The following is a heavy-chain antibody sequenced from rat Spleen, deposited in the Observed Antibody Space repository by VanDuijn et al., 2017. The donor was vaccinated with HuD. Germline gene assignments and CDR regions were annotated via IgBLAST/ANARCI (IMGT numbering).Heavy chain of an antibody. CDR1: GFSLTSYH. V-gene: IGHV2-43*01. J-gene: IGHJ2*01. D-gene: IGHD1-4*01. CDR3: ARLDYPGVTDLDY. CDR2: VWTGGNT. Sequence: QVQLKESGPGLVQPSQTLSLTCTVSGFSLTSYHVSWVRQPPGKGLEWMGVVWTGGNTDYNSALKSRLRISRDTSKSQVFLKLNSLQTEDMATYYCARLDYPGVTDLDYWGHGVMVTVSS.